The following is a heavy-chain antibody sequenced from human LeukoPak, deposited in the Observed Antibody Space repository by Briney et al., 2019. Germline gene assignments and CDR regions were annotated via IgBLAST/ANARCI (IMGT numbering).Heavy chain of an antibody. Sequence: GGSLRLSCAASGFTVSSNYMSWVRQAPGKGLEWVSVIYSGGSTYYADSVKGRFTISRDSSKNTLYLQMNSLRAEDTAVYYCARAPGGITMVAFDIWGQGTMVTVSS. D-gene: IGHD3-10*01. CDR1: GFTVSSNY. CDR2: IYSGGST. V-gene: IGHV3-53*01. J-gene: IGHJ3*02. CDR3: ARAPGGITMVAFDI.